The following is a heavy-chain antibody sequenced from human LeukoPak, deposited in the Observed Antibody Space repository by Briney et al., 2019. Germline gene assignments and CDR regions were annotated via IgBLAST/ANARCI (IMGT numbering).Heavy chain of an antibody. CDR3: ARGPYDFWSGYYVNWFDP. CDR1: VGTFINYA. D-gene: IGHD3-3*01. CDR2: IIPIFGTA. V-gene: IGHV1-69*06. Sequence: SVTVSFKSSVGTFINYAISWVRQALGQGLEWMGRIIPIFGTANYAQKFQGRVTITADKSTSTAYMELSSLRSEDTAVYYCARGPYDFWSGYYVNWFDPWGQGTLVTVSS. J-gene: IGHJ5*02.